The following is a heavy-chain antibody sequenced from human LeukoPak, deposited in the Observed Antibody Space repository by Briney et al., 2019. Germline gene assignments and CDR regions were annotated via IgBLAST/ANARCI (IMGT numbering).Heavy chain of an antibody. D-gene: IGHD3-22*01. CDR1: GFTFSSYA. V-gene: IGHV3-23*01. CDR3: AKNMYYYDSSGLFFDY. CDR2: ISGSGGST. Sequence: GGSLRLSCAASGFTFSSYAMSWVRQAPGKGLERDSAISGSGGSTYYADSVKGRFTISRDNSKNTLYLQMNSLRAEDTAVYYCAKNMYYYDSSGLFFDYWGQGTLVTVSS. J-gene: IGHJ4*02.